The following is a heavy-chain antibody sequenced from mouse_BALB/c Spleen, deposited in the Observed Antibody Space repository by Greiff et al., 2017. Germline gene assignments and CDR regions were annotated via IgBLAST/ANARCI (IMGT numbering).Heavy chain of an antibody. Sequence: EVQLVESGGGLVQPGGSRKLSCAASGFTFSSFGMHWVRQAPEKGLEWVAYISSGSSTIYYADTVKGRFTISRDNPKNTLFLQMTSLRSEDTAMYYCARSYVGAMDYWGQGTSVTVSS. CDR2: ISSGSSTI. CDR1: GFTFSSFG. V-gene: IGHV5-17*02. CDR3: ARSYVGAMDY. D-gene: IGHD6-5*01. J-gene: IGHJ4*01.